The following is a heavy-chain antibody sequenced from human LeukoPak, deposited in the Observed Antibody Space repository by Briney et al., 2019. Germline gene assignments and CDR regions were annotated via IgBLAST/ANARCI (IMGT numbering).Heavy chain of an antibody. D-gene: IGHD6-13*01. CDR3: AKDPTSSWYNYFET. J-gene: IGHJ4*02. CDR1: GFTFSNYA. CDR2: ISGSADST. V-gene: IGHV3-23*01. Sequence: PGESLRLSCAASGFTFSNYALSWVRQAPGKELEWGSAISGSADSTYLADSVKGRFTISRDNSKNTVYLQMNNLGPEDTALYYCAKDPTSSWYNYFETWGRGTLVTVSS.